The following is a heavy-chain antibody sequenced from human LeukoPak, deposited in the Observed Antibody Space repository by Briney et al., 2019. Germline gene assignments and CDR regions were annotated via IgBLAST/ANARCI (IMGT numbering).Heavy chain of an antibody. Sequence: ASVTVSCTASGYTFTSYYMHWVRQAPGHGLEWMGIINPSGGSTSYAQKFQGRVTMTRDTSTSTVYMELSSLRSEDTAVYYCARGTMVRGVSMEDYYGMDAWGQGTTVTVSS. V-gene: IGHV1-46*01. CDR3: ARGTMVRGVSMEDYYGMDA. CDR1: GYTFTSYY. J-gene: IGHJ6*02. D-gene: IGHD3-10*01. CDR2: INPSGGST.